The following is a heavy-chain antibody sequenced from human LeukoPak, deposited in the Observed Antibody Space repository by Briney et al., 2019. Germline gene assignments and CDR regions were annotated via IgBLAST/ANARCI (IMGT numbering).Heavy chain of an antibody. Sequence: PGGSLRLSCAASGFTFSNYVMSWVRQAPGKGLEWVSRISGSSGSTYYADSVKGRFTISRDNSKNTLYLQMNSLRAEDTAVYYCAEEVGATYPTFDSWGQGPLATVSS. J-gene: IGHJ4*02. V-gene: IGHV3-23*01. CDR2: ISGSSGST. CDR3: AEEVGATYPTFDS. CDR1: GFTFSNYV. D-gene: IGHD1-26*01.